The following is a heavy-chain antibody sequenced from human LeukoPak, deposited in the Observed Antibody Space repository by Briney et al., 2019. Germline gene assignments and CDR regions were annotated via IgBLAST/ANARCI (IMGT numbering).Heavy chain of an antibody. CDR3: ARGPRSRYSSSWYVGDY. CDR1: GGSISSYH. V-gene: IGHV4-4*07. Sequence: SETLSLTCTVSGGSISSYHWSWIRQPAGKGLEWIGRIYTSGSTNYNPSLKSRVTMSVDTSKNQFSLKLSSVTAADTAVYYCARGPRSRYSSSWYVGDYWGQGTLVTVSS. D-gene: IGHD6-13*01. J-gene: IGHJ4*02. CDR2: IYTSGST.